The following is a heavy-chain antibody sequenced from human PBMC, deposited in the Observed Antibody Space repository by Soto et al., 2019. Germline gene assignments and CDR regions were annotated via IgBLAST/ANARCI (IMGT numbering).Heavy chain of an antibody. J-gene: IGHJ4*02. D-gene: IGHD2-21*01. CDR2: IRSSSSTI. CDR1: RFTLSRSN. CDR3: ARYSIALGMGPFDH. Sequence: GGSLRLSCAVSRFTLSRSNMTWARLSSGKGMEWVSYIRSSSSTIYYADSVKGRFTISRDNAKNSLYLQMNSLRADDTAVYYCARYSIALGMGPFDHWGQRTLVTGSS. V-gene: IGHV3-48*01.